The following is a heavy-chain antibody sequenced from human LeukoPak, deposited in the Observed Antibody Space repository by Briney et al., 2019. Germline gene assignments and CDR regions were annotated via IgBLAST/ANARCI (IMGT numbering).Heavy chain of an antibody. CDR3: ASRVFDY. CDR1: GGSFSGYY. CDR2: INHSGST. Sequence: PSETLSLTCAVYGGSFSGYYWIWIRQPPGKGLEWIGEINHSGSTNYNPSLKSRVTISVDTSKNQFSLKLSSVTAADTAVYYCASRVFDYWGQGTLVTVSS. V-gene: IGHV4-34*01. J-gene: IGHJ4*02.